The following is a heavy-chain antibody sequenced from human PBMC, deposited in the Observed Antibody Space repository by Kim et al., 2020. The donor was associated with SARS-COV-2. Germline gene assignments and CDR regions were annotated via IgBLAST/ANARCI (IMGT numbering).Heavy chain of an antibody. CDR3: ARDPHGSGIVDY. Sequence: YAVSVKSRITINPDTSKNQFSLQLNSVTPEDTAVYYCARDPHGSGIVDYWGQGTLVTVSS. D-gene: IGHD3-10*01. J-gene: IGHJ4*02. V-gene: IGHV6-1*01.